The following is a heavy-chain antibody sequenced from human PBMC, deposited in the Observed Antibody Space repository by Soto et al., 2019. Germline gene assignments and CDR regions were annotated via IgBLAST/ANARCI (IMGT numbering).Heavy chain of an antibody. Sequence: QVQLVQSAGEVKKPGASVKVSCKASGYTFIRYGITWVRQAPGQGLEWMGWISPYNDYTIYAQKLQGRVTMTTDTSTRIVSMELRGLKSDDTAVYYCARGGDYDNSWGKLSHDGLDVW. CDR3: ARGGDYDNSWGKLSHDGLDV. CDR1: GYTFIRYG. D-gene: IGHD3-16*01. V-gene: IGHV1-18*01. CDR2: ISPYNDYT. J-gene: IGHJ6*01.